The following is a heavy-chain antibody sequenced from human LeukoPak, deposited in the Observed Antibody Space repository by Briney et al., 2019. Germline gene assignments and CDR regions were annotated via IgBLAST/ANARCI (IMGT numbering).Heavy chain of an antibody. J-gene: IGHJ5*02. CDR3: ARDRAYIYGSGNWFDP. CDR2: ISYDGSNK. Sequence: PAGSLRLSCAASGFTFTTYPMHWVRQAPGKGLEWVAIISYDGSNKYYADSVKGRFTISRDNSKNTLYPQMNSLRAEDTAVYYCARDRAYIYGSGNWFDPWGQGTLVTVSS. CDR1: GFTFTTYP. D-gene: IGHD5-18*01. V-gene: IGHV3-30*04.